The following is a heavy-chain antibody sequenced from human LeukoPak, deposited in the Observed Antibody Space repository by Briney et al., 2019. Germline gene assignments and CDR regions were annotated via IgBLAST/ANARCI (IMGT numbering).Heavy chain of an antibody. J-gene: IGHJ4*02. V-gene: IGHV3-30*03. CDR1: GFSFNSHG. Sequence: GGSLRLSCAASGFSFNSHGMHWVRQAPDKGLEWVAVISDDGSKGYYADSVKGRFTISRENSKNVLYLQMSSLRAEDTAVYYCARSGAAAKTKFDYWGQGTLVTVSS. CDR3: ARSGAAAKTKFDY. D-gene: IGHD6-13*01. CDR2: ISDDGSKG.